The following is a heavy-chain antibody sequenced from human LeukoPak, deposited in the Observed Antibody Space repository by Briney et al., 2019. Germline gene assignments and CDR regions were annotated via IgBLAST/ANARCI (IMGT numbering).Heavy chain of an antibody. CDR1: GYTITSYY. V-gene: IGHV1-46*01. D-gene: IGHD3-22*01. Sequence: GASVKVSCKASGYTITSYYMHWVRQAPGQGLEWMGIINPSGGSTSYAQKFQGRVTMTRDTSTSTVYMELSSLRSEDTAVYYCARDALYYYDSSGYYHLDYWGQGTLVTVSS. J-gene: IGHJ4*02. CDR2: INPSGGST. CDR3: ARDALYYYDSSGYYHLDY.